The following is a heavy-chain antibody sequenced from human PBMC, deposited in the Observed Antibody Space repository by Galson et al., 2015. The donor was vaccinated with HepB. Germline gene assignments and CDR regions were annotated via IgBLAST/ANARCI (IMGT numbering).Heavy chain of an antibody. D-gene: IGHD4-17*01. CDR3: ARHGVRTTLTP. Sequence: SLRLSCAASGFTFSSYWMHWVRQAPGKGLVWVSRINSDGSSTSYADSVKGRVTISVDTSKNQFSLNLSSVTAADTAVYYCARHGVRTTLTPWGQGTLVTVSS. CDR2: INSDGSST. V-gene: IGHV3-74*01. J-gene: IGHJ5*02. CDR1: GFTFSSYW.